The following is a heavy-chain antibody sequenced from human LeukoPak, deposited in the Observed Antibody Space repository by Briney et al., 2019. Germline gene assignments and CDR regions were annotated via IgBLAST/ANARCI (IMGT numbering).Heavy chain of an antibody. Sequence: SETLSLTCTVSGGSISSSSYYWGWIRQPPGKGLEWIGNIYYSESTYYNPSLQSRVTMSVDTSKNQFSLKLSSVTAADTAVYYCARRQVGLRRDLWFDPWGQGTLVTVSS. J-gene: IGHJ5*02. CDR2: IYYSEST. CDR1: GGSISSSSYY. CDR3: ARRQVGLRRDLWFDP. V-gene: IGHV4-39*01. D-gene: IGHD2-15*01.